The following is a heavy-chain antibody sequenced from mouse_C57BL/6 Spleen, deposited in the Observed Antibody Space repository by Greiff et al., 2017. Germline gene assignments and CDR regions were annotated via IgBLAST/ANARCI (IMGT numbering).Heavy chain of an antibody. Sequence: QVQLQQPGAELVRPGSSVKMSCKASGYTFTSYWMHWVKQRPIQGIEWIGNIDPSDSETHYNQKFKDKAPLTVDKSSSTAYMQLSSLTAADSAVYYCARASSGYAMDYWGQGTSVTVSS. CDR3: ARASSGYAMDY. J-gene: IGHJ4*01. CDR2: IDPSDSET. D-gene: IGHD3-2*02. V-gene: IGHV1-52*01. CDR1: GYTFTSYW.